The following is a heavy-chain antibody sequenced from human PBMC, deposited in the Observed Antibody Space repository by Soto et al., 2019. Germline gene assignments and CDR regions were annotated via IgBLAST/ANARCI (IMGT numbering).Heavy chain of an antibody. CDR3: ARRVAGCFAP. V-gene: IGHV4-59*08. J-gene: IGHJ5*02. CDR1: GGSISSYY. CDR2: INYSGSS. Sequence: SETLSLTCTVSGGSISSYYWSWIRQPPGKGLEWIGYINYSGSSNYNPSFKSRVTISVDTSKNQVSLELSSVTAADTALYYCARRVAGCFAPGGQGPLVPVPS.